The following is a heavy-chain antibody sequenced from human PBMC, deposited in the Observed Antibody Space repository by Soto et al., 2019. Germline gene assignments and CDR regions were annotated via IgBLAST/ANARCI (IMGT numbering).Heavy chain of an antibody. D-gene: IGHD7-27*01. V-gene: IGHV1-69*01. Sequence: QVRLVQSGAEMKKPGSSVQVSCTTTGGPFSSYAVSWVRQAPGQGLEWMGGIIPKIGVAQYAQRSQGRVTITADVSTSTTYMEINSLTSEDTAVYYCVRGGGQLWNLIDNWGQGTLVTVSP. J-gene: IGHJ4*02. CDR1: GGPFSSYA. CDR3: VRGGGQLWNLIDN. CDR2: IIPKIGVA.